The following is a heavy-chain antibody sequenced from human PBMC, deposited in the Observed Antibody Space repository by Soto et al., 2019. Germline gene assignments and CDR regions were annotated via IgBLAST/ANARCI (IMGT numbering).Heavy chain of an antibody. CDR1: GYTFTSYY. CDR2: INPSGGST. Sequence: ASLKVSCKASGYTFTSYYMHWVRQVPGQGLEWMGIINPSGGSTSYAQKFQGRVTMTRDTSTSTVYMELSSLRSEDTAVYYCAREVTMVEHGMDVWGQGTTVTVSS. V-gene: IGHV1-46*01. J-gene: IGHJ6*02. D-gene: IGHD3-10*01. CDR3: AREVTMVEHGMDV.